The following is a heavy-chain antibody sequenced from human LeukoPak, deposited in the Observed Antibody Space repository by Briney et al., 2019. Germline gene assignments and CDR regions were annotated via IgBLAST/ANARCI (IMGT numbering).Heavy chain of an antibody. V-gene: IGHV3-7*05. CDR1: GFLFSSYW. Sequence: GGSLRLSFAASGFLFSSYWMTWVRQAPGKGLEWVANIKQDGSEKYYVDSVKGRFTISRDNAKNSLYLQMNSLRAEDTAVYYCARGGGLDIWGQGTMVTVSS. J-gene: IGHJ3*02. CDR3: ARGGGLDI. CDR2: IKQDGSEK.